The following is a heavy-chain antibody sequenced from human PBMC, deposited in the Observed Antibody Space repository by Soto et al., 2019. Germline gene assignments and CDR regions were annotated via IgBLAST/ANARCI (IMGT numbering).Heavy chain of an antibody. J-gene: IGHJ4*02. Sequence: GGSLRLSCAASGFTFSNAWMNWVRQAPGKGLEWVGRIKSKTDGGTTDYAAPVKGRFTISRDDSKNTLYLQMNSLKTEDTAVYYCTTDPRRCSGGSCYWSGVTMIVVATTGVVPFDYWGQGTLVTVSS. D-gene: IGHD2-15*01. V-gene: IGHV3-15*07. CDR3: TTDPRRCSGGSCYWSGVTMIVVATTGVVPFDY. CDR1: GFTFSNAW. CDR2: IKSKTDGGTT.